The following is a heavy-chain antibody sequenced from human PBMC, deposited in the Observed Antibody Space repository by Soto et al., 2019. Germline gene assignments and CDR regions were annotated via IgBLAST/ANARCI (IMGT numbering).Heavy chain of an antibody. CDR2: IYHSGST. CDR3: ASLDQGAAVGTDFDY. Sequence: QVQLQEAGPGLVKPSGTLSLTCAVSGGSIRSSNWWSWVRQPPGKGLEWIGEIYHSGSTNYNPSLKSRVTRSVDKSKNQFSLKLSSVTAADTAVYYCASLDQGAAVGTDFDYWGQGTLVTVSS. J-gene: IGHJ4*02. V-gene: IGHV4-4*02. D-gene: IGHD6-13*01. CDR1: GGSIRSSNW.